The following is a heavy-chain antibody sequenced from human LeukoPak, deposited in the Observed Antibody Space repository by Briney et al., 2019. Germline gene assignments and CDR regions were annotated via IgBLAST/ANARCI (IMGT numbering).Heavy chain of an antibody. CDR3: ARDPTSSWETAFDI. D-gene: IGHD1-26*01. CDR1: GFTFSSYG. J-gene: IGHJ3*02. V-gene: IGHV3-30*02. CDR2: IRYDGSNK. Sequence: GGSLRLSCAASGFTFSSYGMSWVRQAPGKGLEWVAFIRYDGSNKYYADSVKGRFTISRDNAKNSLYLQMNSLRVDDTAVYYCARDPTSSWETAFDIWGQGTMVTVSS.